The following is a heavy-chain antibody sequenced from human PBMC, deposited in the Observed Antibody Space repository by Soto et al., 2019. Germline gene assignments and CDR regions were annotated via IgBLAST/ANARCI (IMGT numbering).Heavy chain of an antibody. D-gene: IGHD7-27*01. CDR1: GGTFDKRA. J-gene: IGHJ3*02. V-gene: IGHV1-69*05. CDR3: AGDLDDGGLGITFDI. CDR2: VVPRFGTT. Sequence: QVQLVQSGAEVRKPGSSVKVSCKASGGTFDKRAIYWMRQAPGQGLECMGGVVPRFGTTNYAQKFQARVTITTDEATSAAYLEVSNLTLDDTAVYYCAGDLDDGGLGITFDIWGQGTMVAVSS.